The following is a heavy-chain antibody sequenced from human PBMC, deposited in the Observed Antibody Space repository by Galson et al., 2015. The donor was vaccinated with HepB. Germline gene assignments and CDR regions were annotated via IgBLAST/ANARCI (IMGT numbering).Heavy chain of an antibody. CDR2: ISHSGRRT. D-gene: IGHD3-22*01. J-gene: IGHJ4*02. CDR1: RFTFDNYG. CDR3: AKDPHYFESSGTYFTPHYFDY. Sequence: SLRLSCAASRFTFDNYGMSWVRQALGKGLEWVSSISHSGRRTYYTDAVKGRFTISRDNSRDTLYLQMDSLRVEDTAVYFCAKDPHYFESSGTYFTPHYFDYWGQGTLVTVSS. V-gene: IGHV3-23*01.